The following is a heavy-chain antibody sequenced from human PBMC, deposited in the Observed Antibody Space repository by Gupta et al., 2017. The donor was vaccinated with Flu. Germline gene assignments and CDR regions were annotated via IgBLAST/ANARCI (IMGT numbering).Heavy chain of an antibody. CDR2: INGDGSRT. D-gene: IGHD6-19*01. CDR1: GFTFSSYW. CDR3: ARGHSGGWYVDY. J-gene: IGHJ4*02. Sequence: EVQLVESGGGLVQPGGSLRVSCPASGFTFSSYWMHWVRQVPGKGLVWISRINGDGSRTNDADSVKGRFTISRDNAKNTVYLQMNSLSAEDTAVYYCARGHSGGWYVDYWGQGTLVTVS. V-gene: IGHV3-74*01.